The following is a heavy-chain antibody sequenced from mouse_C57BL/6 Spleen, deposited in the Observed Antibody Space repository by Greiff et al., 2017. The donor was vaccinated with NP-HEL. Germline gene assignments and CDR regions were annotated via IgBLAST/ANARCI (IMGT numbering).Heavy chain of an antibody. V-gene: IGHV1-4*01. CDR2: INPSSGYT. Sequence: QVQLKESGAELARPGASVKMSCKASGYTFTSYTMHWVKQRPGQGLEWIGYINPSSGYTKYNQKFKDKATLTADKSSSTAYMQLSSLTSEDSAVYYCARERGGDYWGQGTTLTVSS. D-gene: IGHD1-1*02. CDR1: GYTFTSYT. CDR3: ARERGGDY. J-gene: IGHJ2*01.